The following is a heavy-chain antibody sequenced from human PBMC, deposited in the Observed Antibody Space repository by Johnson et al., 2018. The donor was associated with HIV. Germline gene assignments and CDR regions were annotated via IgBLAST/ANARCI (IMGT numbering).Heavy chain of an antibody. CDR3: ARDAGGGRIVVDYDAFDI. Sequence: EVQLVESGGGLVQPGESLRLSCAASGFTVSNNYMHWVRQAPGKGLVWVSRINSDGSSTSYADSVKGRFTIPIDNAKNTRYLQMNSLRAEDTAVYYCARDAGGGRIVVDYDAFDIWGQGTMVTVSS. J-gene: IGHJ3*02. CDR2: INSDGSST. CDR1: GFTVSNNY. D-gene: IGHD3-22*01. V-gene: IGHV3-74*01.